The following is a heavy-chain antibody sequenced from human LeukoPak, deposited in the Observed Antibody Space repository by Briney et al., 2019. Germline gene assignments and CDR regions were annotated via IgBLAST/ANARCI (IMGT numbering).Heavy chain of an antibody. V-gene: IGHV3-48*01. J-gene: IGHJ3*02. CDR3: AKARSGSYSGAFDI. Sequence: GGSLRLSCAASGLTFNKYSMNWVRQAPGEGLEWVSYISSSSSTIYYADSVKGRFTISRDNSKNTLYLQMNSLRAEDTAVYYCAKARSGSYSGAFDIWGQGTMVTVSS. CDR1: GLTFNKYS. D-gene: IGHD1-26*01. CDR2: ISSSSSTI.